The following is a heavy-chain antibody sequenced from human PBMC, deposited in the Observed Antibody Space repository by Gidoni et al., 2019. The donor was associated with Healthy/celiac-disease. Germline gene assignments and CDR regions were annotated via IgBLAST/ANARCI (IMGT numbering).Heavy chain of an antibody. CDR2: ISGSGGST. CDR3: AKPRGYSGYDYSGFDY. V-gene: IGHV3-23*01. D-gene: IGHD5-12*01. J-gene: IGHJ4*02. Sequence: EVQLLESGGGLVQPGGYLRLSCAASGFTFSRYAMSWVRQAPGKGLEWVSAISGSGGSTYYADSVKGRFTISRDNAKNTLYLQMNSLRAEDTAVYYCAKPRGYSGYDYSGFDYWGQGTLVTVSS. CDR1: GFTFSRYA.